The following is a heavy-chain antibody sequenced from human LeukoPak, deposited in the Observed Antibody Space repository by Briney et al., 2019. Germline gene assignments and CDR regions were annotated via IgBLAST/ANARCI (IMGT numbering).Heavy chain of an antibody. CDR1: GGSISSGGYY. J-gene: IGHJ3*02. V-gene: IGHV4-31*03. CDR3: ASTYYYDSSGYRPYAFDI. D-gene: IGHD3-22*01. Sequence: SETLSLTCTVSGGSISSGGYYWSWIRQHPGKGLEWIGYIYYSGSAYYNPSLKSRVTISVDTSKNQFSLKLSSVTAADTAVYYCASTYYYDSSGYRPYAFDIWGQGTMVTVSS. CDR2: IYYSGSA.